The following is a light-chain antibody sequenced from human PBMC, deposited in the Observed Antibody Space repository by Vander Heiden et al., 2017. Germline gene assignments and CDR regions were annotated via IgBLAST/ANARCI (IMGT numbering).Light chain of an antibody. Sequence: QSALTQPASVSGSPGQSITISCTGTSSDVGGYNYVSWYQQHPGKAPKLMIQDVSNRPSGVSNRFSGSKSGNTASPTTSGLQAEDEADYYCSSSTSSSTLGVVFGGGTKLTVL. J-gene: IGLJ2*01. V-gene: IGLV2-14*01. CDR3: SSSTSSSTLGVV. CDR2: DVS. CDR1: SSDVGGYNY.